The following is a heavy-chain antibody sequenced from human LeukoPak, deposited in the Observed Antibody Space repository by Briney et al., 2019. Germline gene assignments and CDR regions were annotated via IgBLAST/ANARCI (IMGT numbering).Heavy chain of an antibody. V-gene: IGHV4-30-2*06. CDR1: GGAIASGGYS. CDR3: ARSRQASGLLSS. CDR2: IYDRGPA. J-gene: IGHJ5*02. Sequence: PSETLSLTCTVSGGAIASGGYSWNWIRQSSGKGLEWIGCIYDRGPAYYNPSLKSRFTISVDRPKNQFFLNVTSLTAADTAVYYCARSRQASGLLSSWGQGTPVVVSS. D-gene: IGHD3-10*01.